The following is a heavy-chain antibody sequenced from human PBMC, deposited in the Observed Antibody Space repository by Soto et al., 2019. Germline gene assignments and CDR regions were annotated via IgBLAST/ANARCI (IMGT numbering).Heavy chain of an antibody. V-gene: IGHV3-23*01. J-gene: IGHJ5*02. Sequence: DVQLLESGGGLVQPGGPLRLPFAASGSTFVDYAMLWFRQAPGKGREWFSSFGGVGTDRYYADSVKGRFTISRDNSKNTLFLQMSSLRSDDTAVYYCAKDAVPYNGKWDWFDPWGQGTLVTVSS. CDR1: GSTFVDYA. CDR3: AKDAVPYNGKWDWFDP. D-gene: IGHD1-20*01. CDR2: FGGVGTDR.